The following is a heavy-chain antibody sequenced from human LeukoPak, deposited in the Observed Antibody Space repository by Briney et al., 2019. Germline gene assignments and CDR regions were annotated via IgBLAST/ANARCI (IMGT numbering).Heavy chain of an antibody. CDR1: GFTFSSHG. J-gene: IGHJ4*02. D-gene: IGHD4-11*01. V-gene: IGHV3-30*02. CDR3: ARYDYSNYVGYYDH. CDR2: IRYDGSNK. Sequence: GGSLRLSCAASGFTFSSHGMHWVRQAPGKGLEWVAFIRYDGSNKKYADSVKGRFTISRDNSKNSLYLQMNSLRAEDAALYYCARYDYSNYVGYYDHWGQGTLVTVSS.